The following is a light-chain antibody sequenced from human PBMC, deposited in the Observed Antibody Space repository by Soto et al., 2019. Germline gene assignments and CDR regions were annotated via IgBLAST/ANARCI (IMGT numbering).Light chain of an antibody. J-gene: IGKJ1*01. V-gene: IGKV1-39*01. Sequence: DIQMTQSPSSLSASIGDRVNITCRTSQSVSNYLNWYQQKSGKAPKLLIYAASTLQTCVPSRFSGSGSGTEFALTISSLQPEDFATYYCQQCYSSPQTFGQGTKVEIK. CDR2: AAS. CDR1: QSVSNY. CDR3: QQCYSSPQT.